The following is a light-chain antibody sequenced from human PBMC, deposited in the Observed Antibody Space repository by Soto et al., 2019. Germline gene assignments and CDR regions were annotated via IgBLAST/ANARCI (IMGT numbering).Light chain of an antibody. V-gene: IGKV3-20*01. CDR3: QQYGSSPT. CDR1: QSISSY. Sequence: EVVLTQSPDTLSLPPGERATLSCRASQSISSYLAWYQQKPGQAPRLLIYGASSRATGIPDRFSGSGSGTDFTLTISRLEPEDFAVYYCQQYGSSPTFGQGTKVDIK. CDR2: GAS. J-gene: IGKJ1*01.